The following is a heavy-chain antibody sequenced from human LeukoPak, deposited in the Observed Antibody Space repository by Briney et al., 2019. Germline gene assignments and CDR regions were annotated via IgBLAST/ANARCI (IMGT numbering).Heavy chain of an antibody. V-gene: IGHV1-18*01. CDR1: GYTFSSYG. Sequence: GASVKVSCKASGYTFSSYGFSWVRQAPGQGLEWIGWISAYNGETNSAQKFQGRVTLTTDTSTTSAYMELRSLTPDDTAVYYCAREARYSDMYSGLFDSWGQGTLVTVSS. CDR2: ISAYNGET. D-gene: IGHD5-12*01. J-gene: IGHJ4*02. CDR3: AREARYSDMYSGLFDS.